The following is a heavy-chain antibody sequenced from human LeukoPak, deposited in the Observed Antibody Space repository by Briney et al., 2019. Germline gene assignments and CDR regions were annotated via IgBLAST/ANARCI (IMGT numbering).Heavy chain of an antibody. D-gene: IGHD5-24*01. Sequence: PSETLSLTCTVSGGSISSYYWSWIRQPPGKGLEWIGYIYYSGSTNYNPSLKSRVTISVDTSKNQFSLKLSSVTAADTAVYYCARGDRWLQWGSWFDPWGQGTLVTVSS. CDR3: ARGDRWLQWGSWFDP. CDR2: IYYSGST. V-gene: IGHV4-59*01. J-gene: IGHJ5*02. CDR1: GGSISSYY.